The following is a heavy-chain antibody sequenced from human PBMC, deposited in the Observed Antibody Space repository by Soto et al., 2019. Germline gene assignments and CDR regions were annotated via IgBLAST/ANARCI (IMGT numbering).Heavy chain of an antibody. Sequence: SVKVSCKASGGTFSSYAISWVRQAPVQGLEWMGGIIPIFGTANYAQKFQGRVTITADESTSTAYMELSSLRSEDTAVYYCARVRVTLNYYYYYGMDVWGQGTTVTVSS. CDR3: ARVRVTLNYYYYYGMDV. CDR1: GGTFSSYA. J-gene: IGHJ6*02. V-gene: IGHV1-69*13. CDR2: IIPIFGTA. D-gene: IGHD4-4*01.